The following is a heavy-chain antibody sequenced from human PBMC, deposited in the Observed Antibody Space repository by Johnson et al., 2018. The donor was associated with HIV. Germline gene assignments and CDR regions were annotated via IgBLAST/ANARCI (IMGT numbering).Heavy chain of an antibody. CDR3: AKSSSATYYGDAFDM. D-gene: IGHD3-10*01. Sequence: QLVESGVGLVQTGGSPILSCTASGFTFSISAMSWVRQAPGQGLEWVSAISGSGGSTYYADSVKGRFTISRDNSKNTLYLQMNSLRAEDTAVYYCAKSSSATYYGDAFDMWGQGTMVTVSS. V-gene: IGHV3-23*04. CDR2: ISGSGGST. J-gene: IGHJ3*02. CDR1: GFTFSISA.